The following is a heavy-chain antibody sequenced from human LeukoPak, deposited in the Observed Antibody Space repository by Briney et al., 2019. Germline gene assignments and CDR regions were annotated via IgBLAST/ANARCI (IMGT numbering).Heavy chain of an antibody. V-gene: IGHV4-4*07. J-gene: IGHJ4*02. Sequence: RPSETLSLTCTVSGGPISSYYWSWIRQPAGRGVEWVGRIYTSGSTNYNPSLKSRVTMSVDTSKNQFSLKLSSVTAADTAVYYCARDRRMYSGSYRSFDYWGRGTLVTVPS. CDR2: IYTSGST. D-gene: IGHD1-26*01. CDR3: ARDRRMYSGSYRSFDY. CDR1: GGPISSYY.